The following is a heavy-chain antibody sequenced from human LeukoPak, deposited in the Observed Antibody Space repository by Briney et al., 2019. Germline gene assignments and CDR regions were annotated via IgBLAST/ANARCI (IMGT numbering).Heavy chain of an antibody. V-gene: IGHV3-23*01. Sequence: PGGSLRLSCAASRFTFSSYAMNWVRQAPGKGLEWVSGISASGASTCYADSVKGRFNISRDNSKNTLYLQMNSLRAEDTAVYYCAKGVGSSSWYKFDYWGQGTLVTVSS. J-gene: IGHJ4*02. CDR1: RFTFSSYA. D-gene: IGHD6-13*01. CDR3: AKGVGSSSWYKFDY. CDR2: ISASGAST.